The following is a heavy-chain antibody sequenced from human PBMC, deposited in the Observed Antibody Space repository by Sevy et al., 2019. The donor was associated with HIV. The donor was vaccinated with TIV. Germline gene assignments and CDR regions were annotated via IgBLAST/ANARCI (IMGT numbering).Heavy chain of an antibody. J-gene: IGHJ4*02. V-gene: IGHV3-7*01. D-gene: IGHD6-13*01. CDR3: VRYAATGTLGY. CDR2: IKEDGSEK. Sequence: GGSLRLSCAASGFTFSAYWMSWVRQAPGKGLEWVANIKEDGSEKYYVEFVKGRFTISRDNAKNSLHLQMNSLRAEDTALYYCVRYAATGTLGYWGQGTLVTVSS. CDR1: GFTFSAYW.